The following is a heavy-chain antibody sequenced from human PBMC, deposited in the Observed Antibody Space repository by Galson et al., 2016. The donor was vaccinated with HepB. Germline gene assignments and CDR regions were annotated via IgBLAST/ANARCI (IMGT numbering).Heavy chain of an antibody. D-gene: IGHD6-13*01. CDR3: ARALEAAAGTNYYYVGLDA. CDR1: GYNFNKYS. J-gene: IGHJ6*02. CDR2: INGDTGNT. Sequence: SVKVSCKASGYNFNKYSMHWVRQAPGQRFEWMGWINGDTGNTKYSQKFQGRVTLTSDTAATTAYMELSSLGFEDTAVYYCARALEAAAGTNYYYVGLDAWGQGTAVIFSS. V-gene: IGHV1-3*01.